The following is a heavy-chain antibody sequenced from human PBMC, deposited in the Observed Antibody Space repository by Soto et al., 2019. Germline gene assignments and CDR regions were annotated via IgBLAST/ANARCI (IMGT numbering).Heavy chain of an antibody. Sequence: QVQLQQWGAGPLRSLETLSLTCGVSGGAFSGYYWAWIRQSPGKGLEWFGEINDRGSINYTPSLKSRVSISVHTSKKHYSLNLRSVPAAATAVYDCARESHDILTGPPWVWYFDLWGRGTLVTVSS. CDR3: ARESHDILTGPPWVWYFDL. J-gene: IGHJ2*01. CDR2: INDRGSI. CDR1: GGAFSGYY. V-gene: IGHV4-34*01. D-gene: IGHD3-9*01.